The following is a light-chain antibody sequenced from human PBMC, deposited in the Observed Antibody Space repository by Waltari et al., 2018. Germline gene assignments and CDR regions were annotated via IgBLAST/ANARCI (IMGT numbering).Light chain of an antibody. V-gene: IGKV3D-15*01. CDR3: QQSRQWPRRT. J-gene: IGKJ2*01. CDR2: FGS. Sequence: EIVMTQSPVTMSVSPGEGVTLSCTASEGVGTDVAWYRPKPGQPPRLLIYFGSTRATGVPARISGSGSGTDFSLTISSLESEDFACYYCQQSRQWPRRTFGQGTKLE. CDR1: EGVGTD.